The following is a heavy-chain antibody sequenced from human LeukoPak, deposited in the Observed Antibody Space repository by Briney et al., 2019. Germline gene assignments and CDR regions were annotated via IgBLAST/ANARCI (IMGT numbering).Heavy chain of an antibody. D-gene: IGHD3-22*01. CDR2: INHSGST. V-gene: IGHV4-34*01. CDR1: GGSLSRYH. CDR3: AVMRSYYYDSSTYSPDY. J-gene: IGHJ4*02. Sequence: SETLSLTCAVYGGSLSRYHWSWIRQPPGKGLEWIGEINHSGSTNYNPSLKSRVTISVDTSKNQFSLKLSSVTAADTAVYYCAVMRSYYYDSSTYSPDYWGQGSLVTVSS.